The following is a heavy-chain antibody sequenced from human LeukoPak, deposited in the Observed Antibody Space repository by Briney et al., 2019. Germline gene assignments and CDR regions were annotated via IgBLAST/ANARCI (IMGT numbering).Heavy chain of an antibody. CDR1: GGSISSSSYY. V-gene: IGHV4-39*01. CDR2: IYYSGST. Sequence: PSETLSLTCTVSGGSISSSSYYWGWIRQPPGKGLEWIGSIYYSGSTYYNPSLKSRVTISVDTSKNQFSLKLSSVTAADTAVYYCVRRVGYDILTGYYQSFDYWGQGTLVTVSS. J-gene: IGHJ4*02. CDR3: VRRVGYDILTGYYQSFDY. D-gene: IGHD3-9*01.